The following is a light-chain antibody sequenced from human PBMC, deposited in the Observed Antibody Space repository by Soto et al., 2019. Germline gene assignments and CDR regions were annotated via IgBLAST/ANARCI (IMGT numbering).Light chain of an antibody. CDR3: SSYSTATKGVL. Sequence: QSALTQPASVSGSPGQSITISCTGTSSDVGGYIYVSWFQHHPDKAPKLMIYEVSNRPSGVSNRFSGSRSDNTASLTISGLQAEDEAIYYCSSYSTATKGVLFGGGTKLTVL. V-gene: IGLV2-14*01. CDR2: EVS. J-gene: IGLJ2*01. CDR1: SSDVGGYIY.